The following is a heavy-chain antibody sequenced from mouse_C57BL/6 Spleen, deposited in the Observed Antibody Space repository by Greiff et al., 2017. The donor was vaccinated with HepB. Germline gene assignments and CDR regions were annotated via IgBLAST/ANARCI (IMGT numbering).Heavy chain of an antibody. J-gene: IGHJ4*01. CDR2: IDPETGGT. V-gene: IGHV1-15*01. Sequence: VQRVESGAELVRPGASVTLSCKASGYTFTDYEMHWVKQTPVHGLEWIGAIDPETGGTAYNQKFKGKAILTADKSSSTAYMELRSLTSEDSAVYWGVAYAMDYWGQGTSVTVSS. CDR1: GYTFTDYE. D-gene: IGHD1-1*02. CDR3: VAYAMDY.